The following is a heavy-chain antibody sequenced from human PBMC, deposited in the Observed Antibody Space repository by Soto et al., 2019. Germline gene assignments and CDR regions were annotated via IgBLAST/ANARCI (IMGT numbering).Heavy chain of an antibody. CDR1: GFSFSDFG. J-gene: IGHJ5*02. Sequence: QVQLIESGGGVVQPGRSLRLSCAASGFSFSDFGMHWVRQAPGKGLEWVALIWYDGSNKLYGDSVTGRFTISRDNSKNTTYLQMSSLRVEDTAIYYCARDVPLLRSNGLDAWGQGTLVSVSS. V-gene: IGHV3-33*01. CDR2: IWYDGSNK. D-gene: IGHD4-17*01. CDR3: ARDVPLLRSNGLDA.